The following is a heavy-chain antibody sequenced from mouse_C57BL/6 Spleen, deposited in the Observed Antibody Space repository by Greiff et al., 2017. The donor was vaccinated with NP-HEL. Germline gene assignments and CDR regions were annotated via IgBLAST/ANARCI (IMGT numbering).Heavy chain of an antibody. J-gene: IGHJ2*01. CDR2: IDPENGDT. CDR1: GFNIKDDY. D-gene: IGHD1-1*01. V-gene: IGHV14-4*01. Sequence: EVQLQQSGAELVRPGASVKLSCTASGFNIKDDYMHWVKQRPEQGLEWIGWIDPENGDTEYASKFQGKATITADTSSNTAYLQLSSLTSEDTAVYYCTRKGYYYGSSLLDYWGQGTTLTVSS. CDR3: TRKGYYYGSSLLDY.